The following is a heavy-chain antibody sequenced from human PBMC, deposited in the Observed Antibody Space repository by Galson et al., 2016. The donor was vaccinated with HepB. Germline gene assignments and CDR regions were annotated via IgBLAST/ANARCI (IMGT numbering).Heavy chain of an antibody. CDR1: GYTFTNYD. V-gene: IGHV1-8*01. D-gene: IGHD6-6*01. Sequence: SVKVSCKASGYTFTNYDINWMRQATGQGPEWMGWMNTNSGNIGYAQKFRGRVTMTGNTSISTAYMELSSLTSEDTAIYYCARGLLRREGTYSSSSAGLVVAYWGQGTLVTVSS. J-gene: IGHJ4*02. CDR3: ARGLLRREGTYSSSSAGLVVAY. CDR2: MNTNSGNI.